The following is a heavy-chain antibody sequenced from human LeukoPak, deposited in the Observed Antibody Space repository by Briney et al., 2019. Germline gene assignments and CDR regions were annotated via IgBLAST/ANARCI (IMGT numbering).Heavy chain of an antibody. D-gene: IGHD5-18*01. Sequence: SETLSLTCTVSGGPLSSNTYYWGWIRQPPGKGLEWIGSISHSGSAYYNPSLKSRVSISVDTSMTQMSLKLSSVTAADTAVYYCARSRSGYSYDHAAFEIWGQGTMVTVSS. CDR2: ISHSGSA. V-gene: IGHV4-39*07. J-gene: IGHJ3*02. CDR1: GGPLSSNTYY. CDR3: ARSRSGYSYDHAAFEI.